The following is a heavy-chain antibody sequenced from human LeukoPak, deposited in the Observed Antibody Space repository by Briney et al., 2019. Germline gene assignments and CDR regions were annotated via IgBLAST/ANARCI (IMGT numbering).Heavy chain of an antibody. Sequence: GASVKVSCKASGYTFTGYYIQWVRQAPGQGLEWMGWINPNSGGTSYAQKFQGRVTMTRDTSITTAYMELSSLRFDDTAVYYCARVFYCSEGICYLNYWGQGTLVTVSS. V-gene: IGHV1-2*02. D-gene: IGHD2-15*01. J-gene: IGHJ4*02. CDR1: GYTFTGYY. CDR3: ARVFYCSEGICYLNY. CDR2: INPNSGGT.